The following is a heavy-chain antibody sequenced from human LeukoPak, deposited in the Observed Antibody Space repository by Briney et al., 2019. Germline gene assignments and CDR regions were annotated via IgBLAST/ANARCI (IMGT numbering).Heavy chain of an antibody. CDR1: GFTFASYS. CDR3: ARVSGRLERQSDLDY. V-gene: IGHV3-21*01. CDR2: ISGDSTYI. Sequence: GGSLRLSCAASGFTFASYSMNWVRQAPGKGLEWVSSISGDSTYIYNAGSVKGRFTISRDNAQASLYLQMISLRADDTAVYYCARVSGRLERQSDLDYWGQGPLVIVSS. J-gene: IGHJ4*02. D-gene: IGHD1-1*01.